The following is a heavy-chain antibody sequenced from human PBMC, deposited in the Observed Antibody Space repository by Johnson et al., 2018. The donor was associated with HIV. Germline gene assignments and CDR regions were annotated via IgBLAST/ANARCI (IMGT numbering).Heavy chain of an antibody. CDR1: GFTFRTYD. CDR3: ARAGDYDAFDI. D-gene: IGHD3-16*01. CDR2: IKQDGSEK. Sequence: EVQVVESGGGVVQPGRSLRLSCAASGFTFRTYDMHWVRQTPGKGLEWVANIKQDGSEKYYVDSVKGRFTISRDNSKNTLYLQMNSLRAEDTAVYYCARAGDYDAFDIWGQGTMVTVSS. J-gene: IGHJ3*02. V-gene: IGHV3-7*01.